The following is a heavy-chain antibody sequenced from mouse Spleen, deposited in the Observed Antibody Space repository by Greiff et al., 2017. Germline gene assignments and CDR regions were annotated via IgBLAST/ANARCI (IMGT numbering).Heavy chain of an antibody. CDR2: INPSNGRT. CDR3: ARNYGSPLYAMDY. V-gene: IGHV1S81*02. Sequence: VQLQQPGAELVKPGASVKLSCKASGYTFTSYWMHWVKQRPGQGLEWIGEINPSNGRTNYNEKFKSKATLTVDKSSSTAYMQLSSLTSEDSAVYYCARNYGSPLYAMDYWGQGTSVTVSS. J-gene: IGHJ4*01. CDR1: GYTFTSYW. D-gene: IGHD1-1*01.